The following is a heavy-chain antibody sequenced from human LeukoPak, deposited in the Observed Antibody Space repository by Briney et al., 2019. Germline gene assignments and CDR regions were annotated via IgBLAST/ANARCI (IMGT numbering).Heavy chain of an antibody. V-gene: IGHV3-7*01. CDR3: ARWGFGELRGFDY. D-gene: IGHD3-10*01. CDR2: IKQDGSEK. Sequence: GGSLRLSCAASGFTFSSYWMSWVRQAPGKGLEWVANIKQDGSEKYYVDSVKGRFTISRDNAKNSLYLQMNSLRAEDTAVYYCARWGFGELRGFDYWGQGTLVTVSS. J-gene: IGHJ4*02. CDR1: GFTFSSYW.